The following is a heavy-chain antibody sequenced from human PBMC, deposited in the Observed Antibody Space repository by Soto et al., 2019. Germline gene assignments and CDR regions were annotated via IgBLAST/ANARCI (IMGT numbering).Heavy chain of an antibody. V-gene: IGHV3-30-3*01. D-gene: IGHD2-15*01. Sequence: QVQLVESGGGVFQPGRSLRLSCAASGFTFSSYAMHWVRQAPGKELEWVAVISYDGSNKYYADSVKGRFTISRDNSKNTLYLQMNSLRADDTAVYYCARDRDIVVVVAATLDYWGQETLVTVSS. CDR1: GFTFSSYA. CDR2: ISYDGSNK. J-gene: IGHJ4*02. CDR3: ARDRDIVVVVAATLDY.